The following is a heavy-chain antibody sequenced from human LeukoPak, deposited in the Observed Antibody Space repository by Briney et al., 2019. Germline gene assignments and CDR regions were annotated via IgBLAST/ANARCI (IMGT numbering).Heavy chain of an antibody. CDR3: ARPPHSSGWPYYYYDYYMDV. V-gene: IGHV7-4-1*02. D-gene: IGHD6-25*01. Sequence: GASVKDSCKASLYTFTSYALNWVRQAPGHGLEGMGWINTNTGNPTYAQGFTGRFVFSLYISVCTAYLQISSLKAEDTAVYYCARPPHSSGWPYYYYDYYMDVWGKGTTVTVSS. CDR1: LYTFTSYA. J-gene: IGHJ6*03. CDR2: INTNTGNP.